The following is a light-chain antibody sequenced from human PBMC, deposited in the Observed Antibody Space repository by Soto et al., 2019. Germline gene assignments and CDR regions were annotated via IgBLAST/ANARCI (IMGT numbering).Light chain of an antibody. CDR1: SSDVGGYIY. CDR2: DVT. V-gene: IGLV2-14*01. CDR3: SSYTSSSTDV. Sequence: QSALTQPASVSGSPGQSITISCTGTSSDVGGYIYVSWYQQHPGEAPRLMIYDVTNRPSGVSNRFSGSKSGNTASLTISGLQAEDEADYYCSSYTSSSTDVFGPGTKVTVL. J-gene: IGLJ1*01.